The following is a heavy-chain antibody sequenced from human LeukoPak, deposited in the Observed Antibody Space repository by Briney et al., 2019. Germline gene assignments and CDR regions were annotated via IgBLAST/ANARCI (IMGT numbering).Heavy chain of an antibody. CDR1: GFTFSSYG. J-gene: IGHJ3*02. CDR2: ISYDGSNK. V-gene: IGHV3-30*03. D-gene: IGHD6-19*01. Sequence: GGSLRLSCAASGFTFSSYGMHWVRQAPGKGLEWVAVISYDGSNKYYADSVKGRFTISRDNSKNTLYLQMNSLRAEDTAVYYCAAGYSSGGYLWTGDAFDIWGQGTMVTVSS. CDR3: AAGYSSGGYLWTGDAFDI.